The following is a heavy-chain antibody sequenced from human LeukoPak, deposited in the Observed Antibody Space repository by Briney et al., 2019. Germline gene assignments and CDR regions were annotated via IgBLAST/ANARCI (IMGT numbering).Heavy chain of an antibody. J-gene: IGHJ1*01. CDR2: ISGSGGST. CDR1: GFTFSSYA. D-gene: IGHD6-13*01. V-gene: IGHV3-23*01. CDR3: AKCHSSSWYLLQYFQH. Sequence: PGGSLRLSCAASGFTFSSYAMSWVRQAPGKGLEWVSAISGSGGSTYYADSVKGRFTISRDNSKNTLYLQMNSLRAEDTAVYYCAKCHSSSWYLLQYFQHWGQGALVTVSS.